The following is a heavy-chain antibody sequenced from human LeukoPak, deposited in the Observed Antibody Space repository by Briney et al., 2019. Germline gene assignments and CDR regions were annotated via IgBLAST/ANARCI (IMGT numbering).Heavy chain of an antibody. Sequence: PGRSLRLSCAASGFTFSSYAMHWVRQAPGKGLEWVAVISYDGSNKYYADSVKGRFTISRDNSKNTLYLQMNSLRAEDTAVYYCARARSGFDPWGQGTLVTVSS. CDR2: ISYDGSNK. V-gene: IGHV3-30-3*01. CDR1: GFTFSSYA. CDR3: ARARSGFDP. J-gene: IGHJ5*02. D-gene: IGHD3-10*01.